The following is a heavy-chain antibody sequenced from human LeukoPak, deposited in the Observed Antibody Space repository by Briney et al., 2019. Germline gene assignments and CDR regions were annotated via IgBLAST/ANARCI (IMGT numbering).Heavy chain of an antibody. CDR1: GFTFSAYT. CDR3: ARANYYDISGYDY. V-gene: IGHV3-21*01. Sequence: GGSLRLSCAASGFTFSAYTMNWVRQAPGKGLEWVSSMSGIGGFVHYADSVKGRFTISRDNAKNSLYLQMNSLRAEDTAVYYCARANYYDISGYDYWGQGTLVTVSS. J-gene: IGHJ4*02. D-gene: IGHD3-22*01. CDR2: MSGIGGFV.